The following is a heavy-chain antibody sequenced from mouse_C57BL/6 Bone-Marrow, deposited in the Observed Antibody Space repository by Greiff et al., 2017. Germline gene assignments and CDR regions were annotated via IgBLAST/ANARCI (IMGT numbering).Heavy chain of an antibody. CDR1: GYTFTSYW. J-gene: IGHJ2*01. V-gene: IGHV1-64*01. CDR3: ARLGSSRYYFDY. D-gene: IGHD1-1*01. CDR2: IHPNSGST. Sequence: VQLQQPGAELVKPGASVKLSCKASGYTFTSYWMHWVKQRPGQGLEWIGMIHPNSGSTNYNEKFKSKATLTVDKSSSTAYMQLSSLTSEDSAVYYCARLGSSRYYFDYWGQGTTLTVSS.